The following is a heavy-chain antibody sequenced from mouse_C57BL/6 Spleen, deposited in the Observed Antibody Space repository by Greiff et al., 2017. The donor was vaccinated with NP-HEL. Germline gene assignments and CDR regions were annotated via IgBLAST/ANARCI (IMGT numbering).Heavy chain of an antibody. Sequence: VQLKESGPGLVKPSQSLSLTCSVTVYSITSGYYWNWIRQFPGNKLEWMGYISYDGSNNYNPSLKNRISITRDTSKNQFFLKLNSVTTEDTATYYCAREGYYGSIPFAYWGQGTLVTVSA. CDR2: ISYDGSN. V-gene: IGHV3-6*01. J-gene: IGHJ3*01. CDR1: VYSITSGYY. CDR3: AREGYYGSIPFAY. D-gene: IGHD1-1*01.